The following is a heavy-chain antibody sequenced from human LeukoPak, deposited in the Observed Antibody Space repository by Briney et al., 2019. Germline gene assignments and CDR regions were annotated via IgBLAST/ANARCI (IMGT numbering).Heavy chain of an antibody. D-gene: IGHD3-16*01. CDR2: MSQSGST. J-gene: IGHJ3*01. CDR1: GGTLSGLF. V-gene: IGHV4-34*01. Sequence: SETLSLTCAVYGGTLSGLFWSWIPQPPREGPEWIEEMSQSGSTNSNPSLKSRVTVSVDTSKHQLSLKLSSVTAADTAVYYCARYLGGGIFDLWGQGTVVTVSA. CDR3: ARYLGGGIFDL.